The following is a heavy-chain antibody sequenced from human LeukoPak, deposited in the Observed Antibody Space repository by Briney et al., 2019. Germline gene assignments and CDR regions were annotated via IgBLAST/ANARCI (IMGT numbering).Heavy chain of an antibody. CDR3: AKGGILGYCSSTSCYLGY. CDR1: GFTFSTYW. D-gene: IGHD2-2*01. V-gene: IGHV3-23*01. J-gene: IGHJ4*02. Sequence: GGSLRLSCAASGFTFSTYWMSWVRQAPGKGLEWVSAISGSGGSTYYADSVKGRFTISRDNSKNTLYLQMNSLRAEDTAVYYCAKGGILGYCSSTSCYLGYWGQGTLVTVSS. CDR2: ISGSGGST.